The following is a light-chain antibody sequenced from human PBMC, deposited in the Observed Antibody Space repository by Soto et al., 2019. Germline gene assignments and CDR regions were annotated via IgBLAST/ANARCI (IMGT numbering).Light chain of an antibody. Sequence: QSALTQPASVSGSPGQSITISCTGTSSDVGSYNLVSWFQQHPGKAPKLMIYEGSKRPSGASNRFSGSKSGNTASLTISGLQAEDEADYYCCSYAVTNILVVGGGTKLTVL. CDR2: EGS. CDR1: SSDVGSYNL. J-gene: IGLJ2*01. CDR3: CSYAVTNILV. V-gene: IGLV2-23*01.